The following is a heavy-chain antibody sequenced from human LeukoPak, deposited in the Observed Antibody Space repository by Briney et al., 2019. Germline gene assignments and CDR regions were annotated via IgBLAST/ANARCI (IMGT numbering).Heavy chain of an antibody. CDR1: GNEFIRHT. J-gene: IGHJ4*02. Sequence: GGSLRLSCAGSGNEFIRHTMNWVRRASGKGLEWISSVRSNGDYIYYAASVKGRFSISRDNARTSVYLQMNSLRVEDTAIYYCAREYDSRARFDSWGQGTLVTVSS. CDR2: VRSNGDYI. V-gene: IGHV3-21*01. D-gene: IGHD6-13*01. CDR3: AREYDSRARFDS.